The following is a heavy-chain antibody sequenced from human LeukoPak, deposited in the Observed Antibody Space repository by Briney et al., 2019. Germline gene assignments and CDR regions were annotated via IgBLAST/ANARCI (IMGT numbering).Heavy chain of an antibody. V-gene: IGHV3-23*01. D-gene: IGHD2-2*01. CDR2: ISGSGCST. Sequence: GGSLRLSRAASVFTLSRYAMSWVRQAPGKGLEGVTAISGSGCSTYHADFAKGRLTVSRDNSKNTLYLQMNSLRAEDTAVYYCANLPAGPANSYYYGMDVWGQGTTVTVSS. CDR3: ANLPAGPANSYYYGMDV. CDR1: VFTLSRYA. J-gene: IGHJ6*02.